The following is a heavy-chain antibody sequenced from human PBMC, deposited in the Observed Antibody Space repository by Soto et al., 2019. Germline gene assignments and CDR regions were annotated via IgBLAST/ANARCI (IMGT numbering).Heavy chain of an antibody. J-gene: IGHJ5*02. CDR3: ARGRGRYSSGWSWFDP. V-gene: IGHV4-4*02. CDR1: GGTIRSPDW. D-gene: IGHD6-19*01. CDR2: IFQSGST. Sequence: SQTLSLTCGVSGGTIRSPDWWTWVRQPPGKGLEWIGEIFQSGSTNYTPSLESRVTISVDKSKNQFSLTLTSVTAADTAVYFCARGRGRYSSGWSWFDPWGQGILVTV.